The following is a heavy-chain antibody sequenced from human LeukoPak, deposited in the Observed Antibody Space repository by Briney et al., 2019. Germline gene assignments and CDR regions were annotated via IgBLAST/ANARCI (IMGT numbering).Heavy chain of an antibody. CDR3: ARCPSYYNRAGFDY. CDR1: GYRFTSYW. V-gene: IGHV5-51*01. CDR2: IYPGDSDT. J-gene: IGHJ4*02. Sequence: GGSRQISGQGSGYRFTSYWIGWGRQLPGKGREWRGIIYPGDSDTRYSPSFQGQVTISADKSISTAYLQWSSLKASDTAMYYCARCPSYYNRAGFDYWGQGTLVPVSS. D-gene: IGHD1-26*01.